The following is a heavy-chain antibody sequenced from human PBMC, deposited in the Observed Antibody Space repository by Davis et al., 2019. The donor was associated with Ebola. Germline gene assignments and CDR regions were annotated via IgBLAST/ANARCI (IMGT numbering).Heavy chain of an antibody. V-gene: IGHV3-23*01. CDR2: ISGSGGST. J-gene: IGHJ6*02. Sequence: GESLKISCAASGFTFSSYAMSWVRQAPGKGLEWVSAISGSGGSTYYADSVKGRFTISRDNSKNTLYLQMHRLGVEDTAIYYCAREEYYGSGSYHGTDVWGQGTAVTV. CDR3: AREEYYGSGSYHGTDV. CDR1: GFTFSSYA. D-gene: IGHD3-16*02.